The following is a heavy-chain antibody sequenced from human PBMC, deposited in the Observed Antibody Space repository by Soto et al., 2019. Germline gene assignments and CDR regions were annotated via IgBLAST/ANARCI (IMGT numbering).Heavy chain of an antibody. CDR1: GFTFSSYA. Sequence: PGGSLRLSCAASGFTFSSYAMSWVRQAPGKGLEWVSAISGSGGSTYYADSVKGRFTISRDNSKNTLYLQMNSLRAEDTAVYYCAKGPHYYDSSGYCDYWGQGTLVTVSS. CDR2: ISGSGGST. CDR3: AKGPHYYDSSGYCDY. D-gene: IGHD3-22*01. V-gene: IGHV3-23*01. J-gene: IGHJ4*02.